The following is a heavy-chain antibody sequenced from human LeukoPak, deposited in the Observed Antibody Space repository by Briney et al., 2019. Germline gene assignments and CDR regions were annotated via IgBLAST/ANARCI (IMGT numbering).Heavy chain of an antibody. V-gene: IGHV3-48*04. CDR1: RFTFSTYS. Sequence: GGSLRLSCAASRFTFSTYSMTWIRQAPGKGLEWVSYITNIDSTKEYADSVKGRFTISRDNAKNSLYLQMNSLRAEDTAVYYCARDLNWETYWGQGTLVSVSS. CDR2: ITNIDSTK. D-gene: IGHD7-27*01. CDR3: ARDLNWETY. J-gene: IGHJ4*02.